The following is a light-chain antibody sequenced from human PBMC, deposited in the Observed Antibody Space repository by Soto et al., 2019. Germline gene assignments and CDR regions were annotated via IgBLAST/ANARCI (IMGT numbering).Light chain of an antibody. CDR1: SGSIASNY. V-gene: IGLV6-57*04. Sequence: NFMLTQPHSVSESPGKTVTISCTRSSGSIASNYVQWYQQRPGSAPTTVIYEDNQRPSGVPDRFSGSIDSSSNSASLTISGLKTEDEADYYCQSYDKVLVGGTKVTVL. CDR3: QSYDKV. J-gene: IGLJ3*02. CDR2: EDN.